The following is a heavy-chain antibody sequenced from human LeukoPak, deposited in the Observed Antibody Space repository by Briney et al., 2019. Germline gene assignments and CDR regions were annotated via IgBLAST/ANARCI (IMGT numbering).Heavy chain of an antibody. J-gene: IGHJ4*02. D-gene: IGHD2-21*02. CDR2: IYSGGTT. CDR1: GFTVSSNY. V-gene: IGHV3-53*01. Sequence: PGGSLRLSCAASGFTVSSNYMSWVRQAPGKGLEWVSLIYSGGTTYYADSVKGRFTISTDNSKNTLDLQMNSLRAEDTAVYYCASGEKFSVTAASDYWGQGILVTVSS. CDR3: ASGEKFSVTAASDY.